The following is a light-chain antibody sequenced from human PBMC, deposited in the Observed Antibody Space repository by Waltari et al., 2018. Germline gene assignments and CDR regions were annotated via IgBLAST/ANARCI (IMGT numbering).Light chain of an antibody. Sequence: DIQLTQSPSFLSASVGDRVTITCRASQGISSYLVWYQQKPGKAPKVLISAASTLQTGVPSRFSGSGSGTEFTLTISSLQPEDFATYYCQQVNGYPLTFGGGTKVENK. V-gene: IGKV1-9*01. CDR3: QQVNGYPLT. CDR1: QGISSY. J-gene: IGKJ4*01. CDR2: AAS.